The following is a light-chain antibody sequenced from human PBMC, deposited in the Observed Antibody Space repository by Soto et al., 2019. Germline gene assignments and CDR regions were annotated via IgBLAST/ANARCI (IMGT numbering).Light chain of an antibody. CDR1: ALPKQY. CDR2: KDS. J-gene: IGLJ1*01. CDR3: QSADSSGTYV. Sequence: SYELTQPPSVSVSPGQTARITCSGDALPKQYAHWYQQKPGQAPVLVMYKDSARPSGIPERFSGSSSGTTVTLTISGVQAEDEADYFCQSADSSGTYVFGTGTKLTVL. V-gene: IGLV3-25*03.